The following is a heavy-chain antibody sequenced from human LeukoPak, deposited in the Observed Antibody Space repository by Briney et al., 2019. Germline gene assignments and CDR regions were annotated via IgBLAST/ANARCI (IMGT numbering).Heavy chain of an antibody. J-gene: IGHJ4*02. Sequence: PRGSLRLSCAASGFTFSSYAMSWVRQAPGEGLEWVSAISGSGGSTYYADSVKGRFTISRDNSKNTLYLQMNSLRAEDTAVYYCARGPGGSYLGVLGYWGQGTLVTVSS. D-gene: IGHD1-26*01. CDR3: ARGPGGSYLGVLGY. CDR1: GFTFSSYA. V-gene: IGHV3-23*01. CDR2: ISGSGGST.